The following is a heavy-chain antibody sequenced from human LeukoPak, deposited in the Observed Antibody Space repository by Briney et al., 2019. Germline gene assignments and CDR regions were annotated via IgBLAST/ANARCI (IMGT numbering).Heavy chain of an antibody. J-gene: IGHJ6*03. V-gene: IGHV3-23*01. CDR2: IGGSGGST. Sequence: GGSLRLSCAASGFTFSSYAMSWVRQAPGKGLEWVSAIGGSGGSTYYADSVKGRFTISRDNSKNTLYLQMNSLRAEDTAVYYCAKDRTYYDFWSGLYYYYYYMDVWGKGTTVTVSS. CDR3: AKDRTYYDFWSGLYYYYYYMDV. D-gene: IGHD3-3*01. CDR1: GFTFSSYA.